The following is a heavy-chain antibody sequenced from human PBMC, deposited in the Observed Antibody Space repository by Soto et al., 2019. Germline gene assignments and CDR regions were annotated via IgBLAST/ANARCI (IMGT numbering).Heavy chain of an antibody. CDR3: ARGRYSSSWYLQWFDP. CDR1: GGSISSGDYY. V-gene: IGHV4-30-4*01. CDR2: IYYSGST. Sequence: PSETLSLTCTVSGGSISSGDYYWSWIRQPPGKGLEWIGYIYYSGSTYYNPSLKSRVTISVDTSKNQFSLKLSSVTAADTAVYYCARGRYSSSWYLQWFDPWGQGTLVTVS. D-gene: IGHD6-13*01. J-gene: IGHJ5*02.